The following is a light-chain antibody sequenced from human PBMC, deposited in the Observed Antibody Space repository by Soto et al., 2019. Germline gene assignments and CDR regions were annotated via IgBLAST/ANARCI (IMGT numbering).Light chain of an antibody. Sequence: QSVLTQPPSTSGTPEQRVTISCSGSSSNIGSNTVSWCQQLPGTAPKPLIYNNNRRPSGVPDRFSGSKSGTSASLAISGLQPEDEADYYCAAWDDSLIGYVFGTGTKVTVL. J-gene: IGLJ1*01. V-gene: IGLV1-44*01. CDR3: AAWDDSLIGYV. CDR1: SSNIGSNT. CDR2: NNN.